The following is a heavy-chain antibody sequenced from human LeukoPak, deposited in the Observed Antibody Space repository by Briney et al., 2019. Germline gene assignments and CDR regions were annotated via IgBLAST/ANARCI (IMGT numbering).Heavy chain of an antibody. V-gene: IGHV4-31*11. J-gene: IGHJ4*02. CDR3: AREIGPDYYDSSGYFHFDY. Sequence: SETLSLTCAVYGGSFSGYYWSWIRQHPGKGLEWIGYIYYSGSTYYNPSLKSRVTISVDTSKNQFSLKLSSVTAADTAVYYCAREIGPDYYDSSGYFHFDYWGQGTLVTVSS. CDR2: IYYSGST. CDR1: GGSFSGYY. D-gene: IGHD3-22*01.